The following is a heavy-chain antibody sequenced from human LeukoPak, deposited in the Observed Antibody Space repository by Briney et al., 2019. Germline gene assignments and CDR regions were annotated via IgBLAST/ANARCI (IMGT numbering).Heavy chain of an antibody. CDR1: GGSISSYY. Sequence: SETLSLTCTVSGGSISSYYWSWIRQPPGKGLEWIGYIYYSGSTNYNPSLKSRVTISVDTSKNQFSLKVTSATAADTAVYYCARRHTGSGRMDVWGQGTTVTVS. CDR3: ARRHTGSGRMDV. CDR2: IYYSGST. D-gene: IGHD3-10*01. V-gene: IGHV4-59*08. J-gene: IGHJ6*02.